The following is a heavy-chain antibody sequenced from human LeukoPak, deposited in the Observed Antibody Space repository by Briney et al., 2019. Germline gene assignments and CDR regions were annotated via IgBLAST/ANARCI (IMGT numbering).Heavy chain of an antibody. D-gene: IGHD3-22*01. CDR3: ARVAVDYYDSSGYSDLDY. CDR2: INPNSGGA. J-gene: IGHJ4*02. CDR1: GYIFSGYY. Sequence: ASVKVSCKASGYIFSGYYMHWLRQAPGQGLEWMGWINPNSGGADYAQKFQGRVTMTRDTSISTAYMELSRLRSDDTAVYYCARVAVDYYDSSGYSDLDYWGQGTLVTVSS. V-gene: IGHV1-2*02.